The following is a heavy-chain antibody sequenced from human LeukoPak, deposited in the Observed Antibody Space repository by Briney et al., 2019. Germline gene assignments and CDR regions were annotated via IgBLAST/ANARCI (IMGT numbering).Heavy chain of an antibody. CDR3: ARRPRWYCSGGSCYHFDY. CDR1: GGSFSGYY. CDR2: INHSGST. J-gene: IGHJ4*02. V-gene: IGHV4-34*01. Sequence: SETPSLTCAVYGGSFSGYYWSRIRQPPGKGLEWIGEINHSGSTNYNPSLKSRVTISVDTSKNQFSLKLSSVTAADTAVYYCARRPRWYCSGGSCYHFDYWGQGTLVTVSS. D-gene: IGHD2-15*01.